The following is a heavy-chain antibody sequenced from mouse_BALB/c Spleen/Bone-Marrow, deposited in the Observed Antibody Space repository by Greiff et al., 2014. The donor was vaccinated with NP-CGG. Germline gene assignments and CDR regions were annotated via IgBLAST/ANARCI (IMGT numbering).Heavy chain of an antibody. V-gene: IGHV3-6*02. CDR2: ISYDGSN. J-gene: IGHJ4*01. CDR3: ASYFYYAMDY. CDR1: GYSITSVYY. D-gene: IGHD1-1*01. Sequence: EVQLQESGPGLVKPSQSLSLTCSVTGYSITSVYYWNWIRQFPGNKLEWMGYISYDGSNNYNPSLKNRISITRDTSKNQFFLKLNSVTTEDTATYYCASYFYYAMDYWGQGTSVTVSS.